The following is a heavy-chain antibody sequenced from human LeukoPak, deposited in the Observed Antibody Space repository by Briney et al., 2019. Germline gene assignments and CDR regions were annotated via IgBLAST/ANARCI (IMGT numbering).Heavy chain of an antibody. D-gene: IGHD5-18*01. CDR2: IYPGESDT. V-gene: IGHV5-51*01. J-gene: IGHJ6*03. Sequence: GESLKISCKGSGYSFTSYWIGWVRQMPGKGLEWMGIIYPGESDTRYSPSFQGQVTISADKSISTAYLQWSSLKASDTAMYYCARHHQRYSYGTAYYYYYMDVWGKGTTVTVSS. CDR3: ARHHQRYSYGTAYYYYYMDV. CDR1: GYSFTSYW.